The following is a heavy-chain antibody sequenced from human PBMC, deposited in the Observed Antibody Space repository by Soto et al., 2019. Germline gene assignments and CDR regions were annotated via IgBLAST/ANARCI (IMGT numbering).Heavy chain of an antibody. CDR2: IIPIFGTA. Sequence: QVQLVQSGAEVKKPGSSVKVSCKASGGTFSSYAISWVRQAPGQGLAWMGGIIPIFGTANYAQKFQGRVTITADESTSTAYMERSSLRSEDTAVYYCARDCSGGSCLLYYGMDVWGQGTTVTVSS. J-gene: IGHJ6*02. D-gene: IGHD2-15*01. CDR1: GGTFSSYA. V-gene: IGHV1-69*01. CDR3: ARDCSGGSCLLYYGMDV.